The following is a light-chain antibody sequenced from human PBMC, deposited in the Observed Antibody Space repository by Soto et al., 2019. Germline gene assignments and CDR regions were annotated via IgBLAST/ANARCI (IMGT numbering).Light chain of an antibody. Sequence: DIVMTQSPDSLAVSLGERATINCKSSRSVLYSSNNKNYLVWYQQKSGQPPKLLISWASTRESGVPDRFSGSGSGTDFTLTISSLQAEDVAVYYCQQYYSTPPTFGQGTKVEIK. J-gene: IGKJ1*01. CDR3: QQYYSTPPT. CDR2: WAS. CDR1: RSVLYSSNNKNY. V-gene: IGKV4-1*01.